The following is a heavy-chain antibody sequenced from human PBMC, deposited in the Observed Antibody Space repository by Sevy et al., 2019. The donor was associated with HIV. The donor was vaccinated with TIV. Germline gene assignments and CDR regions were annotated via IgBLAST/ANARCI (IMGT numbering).Heavy chain of an antibody. CDR1: GFTFNIYA. J-gene: IGHJ1*01. V-gene: IGHV3-23*01. CDR3: ARDLGLSGGWPAEYFHH. CDR2: ISGSGDRT. Sequence: GGSLRLSCAASGFTFNIYAMTWVRQAPGTGLEWVSSISGSGDRTDYADSVKGRFTISRDNSKNTVYVQMSSLRAEETAVYYCARDLGLSGGWPAEYFHHWGQGTLVTVSS. D-gene: IGHD6-19*01.